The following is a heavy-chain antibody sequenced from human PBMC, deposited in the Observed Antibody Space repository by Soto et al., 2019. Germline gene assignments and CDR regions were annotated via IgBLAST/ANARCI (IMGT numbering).Heavy chain of an antibody. J-gene: IGHJ6*02. CDR3: ARDMTTVATAYYYYYGMDV. V-gene: IGHV3-30*03. CDR1: GFTITSYG. D-gene: IGHD4-17*01. CDR2: ISNDGSNK. Sequence: QVQLVESGGGVVQPGRSLRLSCAAAAASGFTITSYGMHWVRQAPGKGPEWVAVISNDGSNKYYADSVKGRFTISRDNSKDTLYLQMNSLRAEDTAVYYCARDMTTVATAYYYYYGMDVWGQGTTVTVSS.